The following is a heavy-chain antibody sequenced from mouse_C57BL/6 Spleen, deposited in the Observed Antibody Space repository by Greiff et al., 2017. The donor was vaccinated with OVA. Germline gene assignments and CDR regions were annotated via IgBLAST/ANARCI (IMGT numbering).Heavy chain of an antibody. V-gene: IGHV1-66*01. CDR3: SQLGNYFDY. CDR1: GYSFTSYY. Sequence: QVQLQQSGPELVKPGASVKISCKASGYSFTSYYIHWVKQRPGQGLEWIGWIYPGSGNTKYNEKFKGKATLTADTSSSTAYMQLSSLTSEDAAVYCCSQLGNYFDYWGQGTTLTVSS. CDR2: IYPGSGNT. J-gene: IGHJ2*01. D-gene: IGHD4-1*01.